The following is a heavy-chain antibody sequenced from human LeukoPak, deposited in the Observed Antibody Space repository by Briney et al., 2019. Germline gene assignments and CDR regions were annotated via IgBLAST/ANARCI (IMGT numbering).Heavy chain of an antibody. CDR2: FNPAGGRT. J-gene: IGHJ2*01. CDR1: ANTFTDFY. CDR3: ARDQAAITTPLDWSFAL. D-gene: IGHD2-15*01. Sequence: ASVKVSCTASANTFTDFYMHWVRQAPGQGREGMGIFNPAGGRTSYAQKFQGRVTITRDTSTNTLYMELSSLRSEDTAVYYCARDQAAITTPLDWSFALWGRGTLVTVSS. V-gene: IGHV1-46*01.